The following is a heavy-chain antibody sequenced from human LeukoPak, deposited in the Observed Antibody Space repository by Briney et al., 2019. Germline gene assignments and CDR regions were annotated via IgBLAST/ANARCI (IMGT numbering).Heavy chain of an antibody. J-gene: IGHJ3*01. CDR3: AKDDAYSTRWYAIDV. CDR1: GLSFSLSNYG. CDR2: ISYDGSNK. Sequence: PGGSLRLSCATSGLSFSLSNYGMHWVRQAPGKGLEWVALISYDGSNKFYSDSVKGRFTISRDTSKNTVYLQINSLRGEDTALYYCAKDDAYSTRWYAIDVWGQGTVVAVSS. V-gene: IGHV3-30*18. D-gene: IGHD6-13*01.